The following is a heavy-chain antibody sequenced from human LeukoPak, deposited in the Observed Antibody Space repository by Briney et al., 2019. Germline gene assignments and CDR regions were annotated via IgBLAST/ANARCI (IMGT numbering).Heavy chain of an antibody. Sequence: AGGSLRLSCVASGFTFSSYWMSWVRQAPGKGLEWVANIKQDGSEKYYVDSVKGRFTISRDNAKNSLYLQMNSLRAEDTAVYYCARGIAAAGRNWFDPWGQGTLVTVSS. CDR1: GFTFSSYW. CDR2: IKQDGSEK. J-gene: IGHJ5*02. V-gene: IGHV3-7*03. CDR3: ARGIAAAGRNWFDP. D-gene: IGHD6-13*01.